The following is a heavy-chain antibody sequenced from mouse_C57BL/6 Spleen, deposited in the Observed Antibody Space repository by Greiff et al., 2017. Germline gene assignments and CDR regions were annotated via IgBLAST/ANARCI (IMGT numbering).Heavy chain of an antibody. J-gene: IGHJ2*01. D-gene: IGHD3-2*02. CDR1: GYTFTDYN. CDR3: ARTKDSSGYGDY. Sequence: VQLQQSGPELVKPGASVTIPCKASGYTFTDYNMDWVKQSHGKSLEWIGDINPNNGGTIYNQKFKGKATLTVDKSSSTAYMELRSLTSEDTAVYYCARTKDSSGYGDYWGQGTTLPVSS. V-gene: IGHV1-18*01. CDR2: INPNNGGT.